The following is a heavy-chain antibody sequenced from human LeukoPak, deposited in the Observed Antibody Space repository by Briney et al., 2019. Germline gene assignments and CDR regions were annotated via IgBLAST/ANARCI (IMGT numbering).Heavy chain of an antibody. CDR3: AKSTFDDFWSGALDY. Sequence: PGGSLRLSCAASGFTFSSYGMHWVRQAPGKGLEWVAVISYDGRNKYYADSVKGRFTISRDNSKNTLYLQMNSLRAEDTAVYYCAKSTFDDFWSGALDYWGQGTLVTVSS. D-gene: IGHD3-3*01. CDR1: GFTFSSYG. CDR2: ISYDGRNK. J-gene: IGHJ4*02. V-gene: IGHV3-30*18.